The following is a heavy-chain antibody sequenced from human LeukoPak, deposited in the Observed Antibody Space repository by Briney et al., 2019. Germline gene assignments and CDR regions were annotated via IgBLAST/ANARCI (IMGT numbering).Heavy chain of an antibody. Sequence: PSETLSLTCTVSGGSISSYYWSWIRQPPGKGLEWIGEIHHSGSTNYNPSLKSRVTISVDTFKNQFSLKLSSVTAADTAVYYCARDQKYYYDSSGHPLVYWGQGTLVTVSS. CDR2: IHHSGST. CDR1: GGSISSYY. CDR3: ARDQKYYYDSSGHPLVY. J-gene: IGHJ4*02. D-gene: IGHD3-22*01. V-gene: IGHV4-34*01.